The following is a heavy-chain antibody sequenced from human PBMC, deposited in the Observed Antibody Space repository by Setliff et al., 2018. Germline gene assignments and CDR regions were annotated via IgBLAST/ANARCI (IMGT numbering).Heavy chain of an antibody. V-gene: IGHV3-23*01. CDR3: AKKLPGVRYFDY. J-gene: IGHJ4*02. Sequence: GGSLRLSCAASGFTFSNYAMNWVRQAPGKGLEWVSVISDSGGTTYYADSVKGRFTISRDNSKNTLYLQMNSLRAEDTAVYYCAKKLPGVRYFDYCGQGTPVTVSS. D-gene: IGHD1-7*01. CDR2: ISDSGGTT. CDR1: GFTFSNYA.